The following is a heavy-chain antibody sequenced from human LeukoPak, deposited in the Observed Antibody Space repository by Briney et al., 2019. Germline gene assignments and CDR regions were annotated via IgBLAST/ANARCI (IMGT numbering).Heavy chain of an antibody. CDR1: RFTFCNLQ. CDR2: INTDGSRT. V-gene: IGHV3-74*03. D-gene: IGHD2-21*01. J-gene: IGHJ6*03. Sequence: PGGSLTLSCAASRFTFCNLQMYWLPHAPGKGVVWVSRINTDGSRTTYADSVKGRFTISRDNGKITLYRQMNSLRAEDTAVYYCARGLVGLYYYYYYMDVWGKGTTVTVSS. CDR3: ARGLVGLYYYYYYMDV.